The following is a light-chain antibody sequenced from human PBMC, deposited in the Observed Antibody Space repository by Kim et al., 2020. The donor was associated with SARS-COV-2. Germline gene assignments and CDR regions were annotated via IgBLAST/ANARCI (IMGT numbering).Light chain of an antibody. J-gene: IGKJ5*01. V-gene: IGKV1-27*01. CDR1: QDISNH. Sequence: DIQMTQSPSSLSASVGDRVTIPCRASQDISNHIAWYQQKPGTFPKLLIYDASTLQSGVPSRFSGSGSGTDFTLTISSLQPEDIATYYCQTYDSAPITFGQGTRLEIK. CDR3: QTYDSAPIT. CDR2: DAS.